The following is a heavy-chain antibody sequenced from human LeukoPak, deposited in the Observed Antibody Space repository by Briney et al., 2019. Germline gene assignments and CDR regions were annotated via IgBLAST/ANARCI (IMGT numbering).Heavy chain of an antibody. CDR2: ISAYNGNT. J-gene: IGHJ4*02. D-gene: IGHD3/OR15-3a*01. CDR3: ARDLGLDTSMIFFAY. CDR1: GYTFTSFG. V-gene: IGHV1-18*01. Sequence: ASVKVSCKASGYTFTSFGISWVRQAPGQGPEWMGWISAYNGNTNYLQKFQGRVTMTTDTSTNTAYMELRSLTSDDTAVYYCARDLGLDTSMIFFAYWGQGTVVAVSS.